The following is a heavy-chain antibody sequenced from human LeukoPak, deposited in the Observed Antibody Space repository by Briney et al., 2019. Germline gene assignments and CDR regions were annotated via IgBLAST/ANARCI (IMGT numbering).Heavy chain of an antibody. D-gene: IGHD3-10*01. Sequence: SETLSLTCTVSGGSISSGSYYWSWIRQPAGKGLEWIGRIYTSGSTNYNPSLKSRVTISVDTSKNQFSLKLSSVTAADTAVYYCARGELWFGELFGYWGQGTLVTVSS. CDR3: ARGELWFGELFGY. J-gene: IGHJ4*02. CDR2: IYTSGST. CDR1: GGSISSGSYY. V-gene: IGHV4-61*02.